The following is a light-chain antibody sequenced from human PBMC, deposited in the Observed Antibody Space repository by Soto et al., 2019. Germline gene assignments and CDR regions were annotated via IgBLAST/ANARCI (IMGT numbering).Light chain of an antibody. J-gene: IGLJ2*01. Sequence: QLVLTQSPSASASLGASVKLTCTLSSGHTTYAIAWHQQQPEKGPRYLMNLNSDGSHSKGDGFPDRFSGSSSGAERYLTISSLQSEDEADYYCQTWGTGPLVFGGGTKLTVL. V-gene: IGLV4-69*01. CDR2: LNSDGSH. CDR3: QTWGTGPLV. CDR1: SGHTTYA.